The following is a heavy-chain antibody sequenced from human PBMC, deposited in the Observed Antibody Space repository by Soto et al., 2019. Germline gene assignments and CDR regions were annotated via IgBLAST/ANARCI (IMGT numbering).Heavy chain of an antibody. CDR3: ARTLNEWLLGLE. J-gene: IGHJ4*02. V-gene: IGHV1-18*01. CDR1: GYTFTSYG. CDR2: IRAYNGNT. D-gene: IGHD3-3*01. Sequence: QVKLVQSGAEVKKPGASVKVSCKASGYTFTSYGISWVRKAPGQGLEWMGWIRAYNGNTNYAQKFQGRVTMTTDTATSTAYMELRSLRSDDTAVYYCARTLNEWLLGLEWGQGTLVTVSS.